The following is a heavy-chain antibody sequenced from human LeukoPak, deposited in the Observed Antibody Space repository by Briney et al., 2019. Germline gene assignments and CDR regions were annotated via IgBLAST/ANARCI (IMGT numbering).Heavy chain of an antibody. Sequence: ASVKVSCKASGYTFTDYYIHWVRQAPGQGLEWMGWINPNSGGTTYAEKFQGRVTMTRDTSITTANMDLSRLASDDTAVYYCARGYCSTASCYLNLANWFDPWSQGTQVTVSS. D-gene: IGHD2-2*01. V-gene: IGHV1-2*02. J-gene: IGHJ5*02. CDR3: ARGYCSTASCYLNLANWFDP. CDR1: GYTFTDYY. CDR2: INPNSGGT.